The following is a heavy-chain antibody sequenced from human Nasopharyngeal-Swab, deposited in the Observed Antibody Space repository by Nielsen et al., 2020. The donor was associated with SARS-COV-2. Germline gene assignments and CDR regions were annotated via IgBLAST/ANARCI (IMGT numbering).Heavy chain of an antibody. Sequence: VRQAPGKGLEWVSSISSSSYIYYADSVKGRFTISRDNAKNSLYLQMNSLRAEDTAVYYCARDGLDYDFWSTYFMDVWGQGTTVTVSS. V-gene: IGHV3-69-1*01. CDR3: ARDGLDYDFWSTYFMDV. CDR2: ISSSSYI. J-gene: IGHJ6*02. D-gene: IGHD3-3*01.